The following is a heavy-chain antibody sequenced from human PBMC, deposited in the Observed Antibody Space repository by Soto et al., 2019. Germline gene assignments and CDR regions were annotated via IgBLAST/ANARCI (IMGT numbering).Heavy chain of an antibody. CDR1: GYSISSASY. CDR3: SRVHVMVVAGSTFDY. Sequence: SETLSLTFTVSGYSISSASYWAWIRQPPGKGPDWIASIYHGGNTFYNPSLKSRITISVETSNNQFSLKLTSVTAADTAVDYCSRVHVMVVAGSTFDYWGQGTLVTVSS. D-gene: IGHD2-2*01. J-gene: IGHJ4*02. CDR2: IYHGGNT. V-gene: IGHV4-38-2*02.